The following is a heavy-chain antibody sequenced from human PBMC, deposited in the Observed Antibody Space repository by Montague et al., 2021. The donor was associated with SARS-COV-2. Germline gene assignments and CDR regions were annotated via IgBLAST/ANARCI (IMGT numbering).Heavy chain of an antibody. CDR2: IYHSGST. D-gene: IGHD3-22*01. Sequence: SETLSLTCAVSGGSISSINWWCWVRQPPGKGLEWIGEIYHSGSTNYNPSLKRLVTISVDKSKNQFSLKLCSVTAADTAVYYCASDPPTYYYDSSCYYQSRRYHAFDIWGQGAMVTVSS. V-gene: IGHV4-4*02. CDR1: GGSISSINW. J-gene: IGHJ3*02. CDR3: ASDPPTYYYDSSCYYQSRRYHAFDI.